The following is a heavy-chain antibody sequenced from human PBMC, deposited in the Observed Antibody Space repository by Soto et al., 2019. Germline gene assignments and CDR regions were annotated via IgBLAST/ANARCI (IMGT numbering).Heavy chain of an antibody. D-gene: IGHD1-20*01. V-gene: IGHV4-39*01. Sequence: SETLSLTCTVSGGSIRVQSYYWTWIRQTPGKGLEWVGSSYYSGTSYFNPALKGRVTIYVDTSTNQFSLRLTSVTAADTAVYYCTRRYNWNDYYFDPWGQGTLVTVSS. CDR2: SYYSGTS. CDR1: GGSIRVQSYY. J-gene: IGHJ5*02. CDR3: TRRYNWNDYYFDP.